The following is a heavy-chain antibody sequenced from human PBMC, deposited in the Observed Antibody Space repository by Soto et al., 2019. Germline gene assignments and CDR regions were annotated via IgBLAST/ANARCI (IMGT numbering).Heavy chain of an antibody. CDR2: ISSSSSYI. CDR3: ARSYGDYVPYYYYYGMDV. CDR1: GFTFSSYS. D-gene: IGHD4-17*01. Sequence: GGSLRLSCAASGFTFSSYSMNWVRQAPGKGLEWVSSISSSSSYIYYADSVKGRFTISRDNAKNSLYLQMNSLRAEDTAVYYCARSYGDYVPYYYYYGMDVWGQGTTVTVSS. J-gene: IGHJ6*02. V-gene: IGHV3-21*01.